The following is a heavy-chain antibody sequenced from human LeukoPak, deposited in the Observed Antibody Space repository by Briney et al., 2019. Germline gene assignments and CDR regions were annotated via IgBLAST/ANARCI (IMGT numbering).Heavy chain of an antibody. CDR2: IYHSGST. V-gene: IGHV4-30-2*01. D-gene: IGHD7-27*01. CDR1: GGSISSGGYS. CDR3: ARAGLHFDY. Sequence: SETLSLTCAVSGGSISSGGYSWSWTRQPPGKGLEWIGYIYHSGSTYYNPSLKSRVTISVDRSKNQFSLKLSSVTAADTAVYYCARAGLHFDYWGQGTLVTVSS. J-gene: IGHJ4*02.